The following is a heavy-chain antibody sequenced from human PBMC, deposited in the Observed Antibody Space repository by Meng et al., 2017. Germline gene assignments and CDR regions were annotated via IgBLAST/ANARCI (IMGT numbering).Heavy chain of an antibody. J-gene: IGHJ4*02. CDR3: ARDSSSGWYHNY. CDR1: GFSVTTSY. CDR2: IYSGGST. D-gene: IGHD6-19*01. Sequence: EGQLGGTGGGLIQPGGSLRLSCTAAGFSVTTSYMSWVRQAPGKGLEWVSVIYSGGSTYYADSVKGRFSISRDNSKNTLYLQMNSLRAEDTAVYFCARDSSSGWYHNYWGQGTLVTVSS. V-gene: IGHV3-53*02.